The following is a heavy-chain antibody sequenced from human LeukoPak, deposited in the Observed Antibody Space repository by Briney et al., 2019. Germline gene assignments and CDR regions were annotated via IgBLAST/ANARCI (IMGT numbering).Heavy chain of an antibody. V-gene: IGHV4-61*02. CDR1: GGSISSGSYY. CDR3: ARSNVLRYFDWLSGSYYYYYYMDV. Sequence: SQTLSLXCTVSGGSISSGSYYWSWIRQPAGKGLEWIGRIYTSGITNYNPSLKSRVTILVDTSKNQFSLKLSSVTAADTAVYYCARSNVLRYFDWLSGSYYYYYYMDVWGKGTTVTVSS. D-gene: IGHD3-9*01. J-gene: IGHJ6*03. CDR2: IYTSGIT.